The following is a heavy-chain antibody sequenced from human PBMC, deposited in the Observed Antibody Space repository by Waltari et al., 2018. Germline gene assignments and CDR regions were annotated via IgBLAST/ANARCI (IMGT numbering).Heavy chain of an antibody. CDR1: GFTFINSG. D-gene: IGHD3-10*01. CDR3: AAYSGISSSFEY. CDR2: ISGDGAAS. J-gene: IGHJ4*02. Sequence: VQLLESGGGLVQPGGSLGLSCAASGFTFINSGLNWARQAPGKGLEWVSAISGDGAASFYGDSVKGRFTISRDNSESTLRLQMHSLRTEDTAIYFCAAYSGISSSFEYWGQGTLVTVSS. V-gene: IGHV3-23*01.